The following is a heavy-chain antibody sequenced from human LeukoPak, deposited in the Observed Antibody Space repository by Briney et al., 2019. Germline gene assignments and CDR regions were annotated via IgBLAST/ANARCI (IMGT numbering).Heavy chain of an antibody. CDR3: AMCPPTGGSDLTTYYSTGD. D-gene: IGHD1-26*01. CDR1: GYTFTDYY. Sequence: GSLKVSRKASGYTFTDYYMHWVRQAPGQGLEWMGCINPNSSGTNYAQKFQGRVTMTRDKSISTAYMELSRLRSDDTAVYYCAMCPPTGGSDLTTYYSTGDWGKGTTVTVSS. V-gene: IGHV1-2*02. J-gene: IGHJ6*03. CDR2: INPNSSGT.